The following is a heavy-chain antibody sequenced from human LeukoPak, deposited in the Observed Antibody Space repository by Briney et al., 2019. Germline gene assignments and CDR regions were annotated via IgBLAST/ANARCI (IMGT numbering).Heavy chain of an antibody. Sequence: GGALRLSCAASGFTFSSYNMTWVRQAPGKGLVWVSRIHNSGITTNYADSVKGRFTISRDNAKNTLCLQMNSLRAEDTAVYYCVRDGEQWELTDKLDIWGQGTMVTVFS. J-gene: IGHJ3*02. CDR2: IHNSGITT. CDR1: GFTFSSYN. D-gene: IGHD1-26*01. CDR3: VRDGEQWELTDKLDI. V-gene: IGHV3-74*01.